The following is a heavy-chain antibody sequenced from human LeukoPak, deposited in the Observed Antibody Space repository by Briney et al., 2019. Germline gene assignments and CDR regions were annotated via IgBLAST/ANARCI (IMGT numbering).Heavy chain of an antibody. J-gene: IGHJ3*02. CDR2: ILNDGSKE. CDR3: ARDDALGDNALDI. CDR1: GFTFSSYG. Sequence: PGGSLRLSCAASGFTFSSYGMHWVRQAPGQGLEWVAVILNDGSKEKYADSVKGRFTISRDNSKNTLFLQMNSLRAEDTAVYYCARDDALGDNALDIWGQGTMVTVSS. V-gene: IGHV3-33*01. D-gene: IGHD3-16*01.